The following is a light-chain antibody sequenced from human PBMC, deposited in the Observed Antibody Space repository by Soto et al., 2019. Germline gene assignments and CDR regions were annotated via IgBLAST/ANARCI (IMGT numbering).Light chain of an antibody. J-gene: IGKJ4*01. CDR3: QQRSNWSPVT. Sequence: EIVLTQSPATLSLSPGERATLSCRASQSVSHYLAWYQQKPGQAPRLLIYDASNRATGVPARFSGSGSGTDFTLTITSLEPEDFAVYYCQQRSNWSPVTFGGGTKVDIK. CDR2: DAS. V-gene: IGKV3-11*01. CDR1: QSVSHY.